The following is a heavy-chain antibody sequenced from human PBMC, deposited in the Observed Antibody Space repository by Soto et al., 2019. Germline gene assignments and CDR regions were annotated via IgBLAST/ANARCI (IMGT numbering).Heavy chain of an antibody. J-gene: IGHJ5*01. CDR1: GVTFSSYA. CDR3: AKEGHCCGGSCYGNWFYP. V-gene: IGHV3-23*01. D-gene: IGHD2-15*01. CDR2: ISSSGRRT. Sequence: GGSRRLSWAASGVTFSSYAMSWVRQAPGKGLEWVSAISSSGRRTYYADSVKGRFTISRDDSKNTLYLQMNSLRAEDTAVYYCAKEGHCCGGSCYGNWFYPRGLRTPVTVSS.